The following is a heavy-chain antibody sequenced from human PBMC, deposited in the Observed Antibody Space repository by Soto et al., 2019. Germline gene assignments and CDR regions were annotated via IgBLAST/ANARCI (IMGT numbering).Heavy chain of an antibody. CDR2: IYYSGST. D-gene: IGHD1-1*01. Sequence: SETLSLTCTVSGGSISSGGYYWSWIRQHPGKGLEWIGYIYYSGSTYYNPSLKSRVTISVDTPKNQFSLKLSSVTAADTAVYYCARDLRNPGSYGMDVWGQGTTVTVSS. CDR3: ARDLRNPGSYGMDV. CDR1: GGSISSGGYY. V-gene: IGHV4-31*03. J-gene: IGHJ6*02.